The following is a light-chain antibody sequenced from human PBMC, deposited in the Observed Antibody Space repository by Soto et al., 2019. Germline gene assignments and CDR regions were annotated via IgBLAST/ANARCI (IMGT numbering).Light chain of an antibody. CDR2: AAS. CDR3: QQSYSTPLT. J-gene: IGKJ4*01. CDR1: QSISSY. Sequence: DIQMTQSPSSLSASVGDRVTITCRASQSISSYLNWYQQKPGKAPKLLIYAASSLQSGVHSRFSGSGSGTYFPLTISSLQPEDFATYYCQQSYSTPLTFGGGTKVEIK. V-gene: IGKV1-39*01.